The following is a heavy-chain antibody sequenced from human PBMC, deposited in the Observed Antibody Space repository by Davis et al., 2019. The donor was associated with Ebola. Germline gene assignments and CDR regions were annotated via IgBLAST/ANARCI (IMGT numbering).Heavy chain of an antibody. CDR1: GYSFTNYW. J-gene: IGHJ3*02. Sequence: GESLKISCQGFGYSFTNYWIGWVRRMPGKGLEWMGLIYTGDSDTRYRPSFRGQVTISADKSFKTAFLQWSSLKASDTARYYCATLRRTITGMDDGFDIWGQGTMVTVSS. V-gene: IGHV5-51*01. CDR3: ATLRRTITGMDDGFDI. CDR2: IYTGDSDT. D-gene: IGHD1-20*01.